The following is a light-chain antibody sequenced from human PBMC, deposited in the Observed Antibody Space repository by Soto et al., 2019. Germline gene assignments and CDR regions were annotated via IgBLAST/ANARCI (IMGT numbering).Light chain of an antibody. V-gene: IGKV3-11*01. Sequence: EIVVTQAPATLSLSPGERATLSCRASQRVSSYLAWYQQKPGQAPRLLIYDASNRATGIPARFSGSGSGTDFTLTISSLEPEDFAVYYCQQRSNWRYTFGQGTKLEIK. CDR3: QQRSNWRYT. J-gene: IGKJ2*01. CDR1: QRVSSY. CDR2: DAS.